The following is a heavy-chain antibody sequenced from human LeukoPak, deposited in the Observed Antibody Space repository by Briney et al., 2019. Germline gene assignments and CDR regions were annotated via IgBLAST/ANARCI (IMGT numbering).Heavy chain of an antibody. V-gene: IGHV4-4*07. CDR3: ARDRTVAAHLPGYFDY. Sequence: SETLSLTCTVSGGSISSYYWSWIRQPAGKGLEWIGRTYTSGSTNYNPSLKSRVTMSVDTSKNQFSLKLSSVTAADTAVYYCARDRTVAAHLPGYFDYWGQGTLVTVSS. J-gene: IGHJ4*02. CDR1: GGSISSYY. CDR2: TYTSGST. D-gene: IGHD6-6*01.